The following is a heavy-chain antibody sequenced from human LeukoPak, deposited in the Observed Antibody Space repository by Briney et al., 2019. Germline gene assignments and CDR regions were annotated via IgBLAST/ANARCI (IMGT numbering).Heavy chain of an antibody. CDR1: GGSISSSNYH. J-gene: IGHJ4*02. CDR2: IYYGGNT. Sequence: PSQTLSLTCTVSGGSISSSNYHWGWIRQPPGKGLEWIGSIYYGGNTYYNQSLKSRVTISVDTSKNQFSLKVSSVTAADTAMYYCARVRVVFGTFDYWGQGTLVTVSS. D-gene: IGHD3-3*01. CDR3: ARVRVVFGTFDY. V-gene: IGHV4-39*01.